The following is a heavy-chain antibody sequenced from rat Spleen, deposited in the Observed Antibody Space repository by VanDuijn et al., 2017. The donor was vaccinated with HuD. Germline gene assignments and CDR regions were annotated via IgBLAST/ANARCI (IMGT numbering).Heavy chain of an antibody. CDR2: ITSGGSNT. CDR3: TTNYAFAY. J-gene: IGHJ3*01. D-gene: IGHD1-11*01. Sequence: EVQLVESGGGLVQPGRSLKLSCAASGFTFSSFAMAWVRQAPKKGLEWVATITSGGSNTYYPDSVKGRFTISRDNAKSTLYLQMDSLRSEDTATYYCTTNYAFAYWGQGTLVTVSS. V-gene: IGHV5-27*01. CDR1: GFTFSSFA.